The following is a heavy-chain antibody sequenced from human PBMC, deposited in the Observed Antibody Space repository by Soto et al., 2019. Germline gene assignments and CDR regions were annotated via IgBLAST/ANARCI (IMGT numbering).Heavy chain of an antibody. Sequence: GASLKVSCKASGGTFSSYAISWVRQAPGQGLEWMGGIIPIFGTANYAQKFQGRVTITADESTSTAYMELSSLRSEDTAVYYCAREGPSGYDYVGWFDPWGQGTLVTVSS. D-gene: IGHD5-12*01. V-gene: IGHV1-69*13. J-gene: IGHJ5*02. CDR3: AREGPSGYDYVGWFDP. CDR2: IIPIFGTA. CDR1: GGTFSSYA.